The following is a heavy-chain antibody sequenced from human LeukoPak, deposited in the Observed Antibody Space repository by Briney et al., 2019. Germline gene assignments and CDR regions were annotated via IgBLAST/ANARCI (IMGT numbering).Heavy chain of an antibody. D-gene: IGHD2-2*01. Sequence: SETLSLTCTVSGVSITNYFWSWIRQPPGKGLEWIGYFYYSGSTNYNPSVKSQVTISADTSKNDFSLKLRSVTAADTAVYYCARALCTSCSYFDYWGQGNLVTVSS. CDR2: FYYSGST. CDR3: ARALCTSCSYFDY. J-gene: IGHJ4*02. V-gene: IGHV4-59*01. CDR1: GVSITNYF.